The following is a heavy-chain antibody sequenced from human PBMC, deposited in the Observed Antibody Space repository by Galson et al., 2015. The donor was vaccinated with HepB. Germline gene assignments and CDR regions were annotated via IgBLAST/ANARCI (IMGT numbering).Heavy chain of an antibody. CDR2: IWYDGSNK. CDR1: GFTFSSYG. CDR3: ARGPPLADGMDV. J-gene: IGHJ6*02. Sequence: SLRLSCAASGFTFSSYGMHWDRQAPAKGLEWVAGIWYDGSNKYYADSVKGRFTISRDNSKNTLYLQMNSLRAEDSAVYYCARGPPLADGMDVWGQGTTVTVSS. V-gene: IGHV3-33*01.